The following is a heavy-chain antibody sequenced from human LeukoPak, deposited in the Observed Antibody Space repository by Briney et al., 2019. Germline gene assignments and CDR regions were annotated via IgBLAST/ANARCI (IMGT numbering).Heavy chain of an antibody. Sequence: SETLSLTCAVYGGSFSGDYWSWIRQPPGKGLEWIGEINHRGSTNYNPSLKSRVTISVDTSKNQFSLKLSSVTAADTAVYYCARALYVGWFDPWGQGTLATVSS. J-gene: IGHJ5*02. D-gene: IGHD3-16*01. V-gene: IGHV4-34*01. CDR1: GGSFSGDY. CDR2: INHRGST. CDR3: ARALYVGWFDP.